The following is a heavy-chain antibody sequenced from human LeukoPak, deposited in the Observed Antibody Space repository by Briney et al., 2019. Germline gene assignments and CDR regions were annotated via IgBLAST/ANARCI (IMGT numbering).Heavy chain of an antibody. J-gene: IGHJ4*02. V-gene: IGHV3-21*01. Sequence: GGSLRLSCAASGFTFSSYSMNWVRQAPGKGLEWVSSISRSSNYIYYADSVKGRFTISRDNAKNSLYLQINSLRAEDTSVYYCARGENNYGYYYFDYWGQGTLVTVS. CDR1: GFTFSSYS. CDR3: ARGENNYGYYYFDY. CDR2: ISRSSNYI. D-gene: IGHD5-24*01.